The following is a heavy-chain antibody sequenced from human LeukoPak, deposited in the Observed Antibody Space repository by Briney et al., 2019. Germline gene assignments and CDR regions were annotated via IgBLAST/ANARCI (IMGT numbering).Heavy chain of an antibody. V-gene: IGHV3-7*03. D-gene: IGHD4-11*01. CDR3: AKDPQSYLDAFDI. CDR1: GVSFSNYW. CDR2: IKQDGSEK. J-gene: IGHJ3*02. Sequence: GGSLRLSCAASGVSFSNYWLTWVRQAPGKGLEWVATIKQDGSEKYYVDSVKGRFTMSRDNTKNSLYLQMNSLRAEDTALYYCAKDPQSYLDAFDIWGQGTMVTVSS.